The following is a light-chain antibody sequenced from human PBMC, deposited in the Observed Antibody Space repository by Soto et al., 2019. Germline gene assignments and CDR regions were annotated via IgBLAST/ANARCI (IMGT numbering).Light chain of an antibody. V-gene: IGLV2-14*03. Sequence: QSLLTQPASVSGSPGQSITISCTGTRSDVGAYDFVSWYQQHPDKAPKLMIYEVSNRPSGVSNRFSGSKSVNTATLTISGLQAEDEADYYCSSYTSSSTRVFGTGTKVTVL. J-gene: IGLJ1*01. CDR1: RSDVGAYDF. CDR2: EVS. CDR3: SSYTSSSTRV.